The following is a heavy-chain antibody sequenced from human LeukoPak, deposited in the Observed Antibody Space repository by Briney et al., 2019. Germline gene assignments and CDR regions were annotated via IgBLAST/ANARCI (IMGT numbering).Heavy chain of an antibody. CDR1: GFTFRNYW. D-gene: IGHD3-3*01. CDR3: ASEGDFWSGYRY. J-gene: IGHJ4*02. CDR2: INSDGSST. V-gene: IGHV3-74*01. Sequence: PGGSLRLSCAASGFTFRNYWMHWVRQAPGKGLVWVSRINSDGSSTSYADSVKGRFTISRDNAKNTLYLQMNSLRAEDTSVYYCASEGDFWSGYRYWGQGTLVTVSS.